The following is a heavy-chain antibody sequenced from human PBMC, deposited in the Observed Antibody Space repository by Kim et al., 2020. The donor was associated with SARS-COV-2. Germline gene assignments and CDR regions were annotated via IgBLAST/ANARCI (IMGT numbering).Heavy chain of an antibody. CDR3: ATNLAAAGVV. Sequence: GDKTYYVESVKGRLTISRDNSKNTLYHQMSSLRVEDTAVYYCATNLAAAGVVWGQGTLVTVSS. J-gene: IGHJ4*02. V-gene: IGHV3-66*01. CDR2: GDKT. D-gene: IGHD6-13*01.